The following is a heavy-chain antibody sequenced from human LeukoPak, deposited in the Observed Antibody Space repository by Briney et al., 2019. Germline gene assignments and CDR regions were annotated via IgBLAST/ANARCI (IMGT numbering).Heavy chain of an antibody. Sequence: GGSLRLSCAASGFTFSSYEMNWVRQAPGKGLEWVSYISSSGSTIYYADSVKGRFTISRDNAKNSLYLQMNSLRAEDTAVHYCARDDDGMDVWGQGTTVTVSS. J-gene: IGHJ6*02. V-gene: IGHV3-48*03. CDR3: ARDDDGMDV. CDR1: GFTFSSYE. CDR2: ISSSGSTI.